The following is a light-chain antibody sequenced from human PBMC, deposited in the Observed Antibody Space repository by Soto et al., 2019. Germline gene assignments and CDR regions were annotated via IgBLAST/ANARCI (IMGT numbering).Light chain of an antibody. CDR1: QSVRSN. CDR3: QQYGSSPPIT. Sequence: IALTQSPGTLSLSPGGRATLSCRDSQSVRSNLAWYPQKPGQAPRLLIYGASSRATGIPDRFSGSGSGTDFTLTISRLEPDDFSVYYCQQYGSSPPITLGQGTRLEIK. CDR2: GAS. V-gene: IGKV3-20*01. J-gene: IGKJ5*01.